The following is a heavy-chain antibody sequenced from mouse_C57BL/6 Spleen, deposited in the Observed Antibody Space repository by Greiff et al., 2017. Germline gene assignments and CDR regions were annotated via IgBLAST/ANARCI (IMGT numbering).Heavy chain of an antibody. J-gene: IGHJ3*01. CDR1: GFTFSDYY. D-gene: IGHD3-2*02. V-gene: IGHV5-12*01. Sequence: EVMLVESGGGLVQPGGSLKLSCAASGFTFSDYYMYWVRQTPEKRLEWVAYISNGGGSTYYPDTVKGRFTISRDNAKNTLYLQMSRLKSEDTAMYYCARHEDSSGYAYWGQGTLVTVSA. CDR2: ISNGGGST. CDR3: ARHEDSSGYAY.